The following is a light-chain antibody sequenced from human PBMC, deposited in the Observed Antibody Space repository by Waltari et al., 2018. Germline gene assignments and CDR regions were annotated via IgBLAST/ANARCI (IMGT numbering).Light chain of an antibody. CDR3: QTGGHGTWV. J-gene: IGLJ3*02. CDR1: SGHSTNV. Sequence: QLVLTQSPSASASLGASVKLTCTLSSGHSTNVIACLQQRPERGPRYLMKVNSDGSHNKGDEIPDRFSGSSSGAEHYLTISSLQSEDEADYYCQTGGHGTWVFGGGTKLTVL. V-gene: IGLV4-69*01. CDR2: VNSDGSH.